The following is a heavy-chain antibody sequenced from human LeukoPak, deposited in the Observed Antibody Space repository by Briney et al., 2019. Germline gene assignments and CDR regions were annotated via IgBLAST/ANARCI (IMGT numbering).Heavy chain of an antibody. V-gene: IGHV3-7*01. CDR2: IKQDGSEK. CDR1: GFTFSSYW. D-gene: IGHD3-3*01. CDR3: ARDQPHYDFWSGLFDY. Sequence: PGGSLRLSCAASGFTFSSYWMSWVRQAPGKGLEWVANIKQDGSEKYYVDSVKGRFTISRDNAKNSLYLQMNSLRAEDTAVYYCARDQPHYDFWSGLFDYWGQETLVTVSS. J-gene: IGHJ4*02.